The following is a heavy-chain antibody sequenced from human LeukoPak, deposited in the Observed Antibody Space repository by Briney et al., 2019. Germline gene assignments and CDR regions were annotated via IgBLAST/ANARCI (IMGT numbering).Heavy chain of an antibody. Sequence: ASVKVSCKASGYTFTSYYMQWVRQAPGQGLEWMEIINPSGGSTSYAQKFQGRVTMTRDTSTSTVYMELSSLRSEDTAVYYCARDSPDYGGKLVGDYYYYMDVWGKGTTVTVSS. D-gene: IGHD4-23*01. CDR1: GYTFTSYY. J-gene: IGHJ6*03. CDR3: ARDSPDYGGKLVGDYYYYMDV. V-gene: IGHV1-46*01. CDR2: INPSGGST.